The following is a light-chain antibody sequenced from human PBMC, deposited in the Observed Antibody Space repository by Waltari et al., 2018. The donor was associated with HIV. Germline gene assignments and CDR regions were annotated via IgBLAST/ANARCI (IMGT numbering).Light chain of an antibody. CDR2: AAS. CDR1: QGINNY. CDR3: QQYKSYPIT. Sequence: DIQMTQSPSSLSASVGDRVTITCRASQGINNYLVWFQQKPGKAPKSLIYAASILQIGVPSTFSASGSETDFTLTISSLQPEDFATYYCQQYKSYPITFGQGTRLEIK. J-gene: IGKJ5*01. V-gene: IGKV1-16*01.